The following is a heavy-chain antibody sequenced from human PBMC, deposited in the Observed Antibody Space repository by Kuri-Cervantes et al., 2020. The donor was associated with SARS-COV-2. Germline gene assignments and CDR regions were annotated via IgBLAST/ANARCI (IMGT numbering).Heavy chain of an antibody. D-gene: IGHD1-26*01. J-gene: IGHJ5*02. V-gene: IGHV3-33*01. Sequence: GESLKISCAASGLTFSSYGMHWVRQAPGKGLEWVAVIWYDGSNKYYADSVKGRFTISRDNSKNTLCLQMNSLRAEDTAVHYCARDISRELPPSGGFDPWGQGTLVTVSS. CDR1: GLTFSSYG. CDR3: ARDISRELPPSGGFDP. CDR2: IWYDGSNK.